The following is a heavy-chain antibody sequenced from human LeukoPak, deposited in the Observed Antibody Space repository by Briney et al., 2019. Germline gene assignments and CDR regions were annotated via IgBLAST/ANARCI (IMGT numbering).Heavy chain of an antibody. J-gene: IGHJ5*02. CDR3: ARMGIVDNWFDP. V-gene: IGHV1-69*05. CDR1: GGTFSSYA. D-gene: IGHD1-26*01. Sequence: ASVKVSCKASGGTFSSYAISWVRQAPGQGLEWMGGIIPIFGTANYAQKFQGRVTITTDESTSTAYMELSSLRSEDTAVYYCARMGIVDNWFDPWGQGTLVTVSS. CDR2: IIPIFGTA.